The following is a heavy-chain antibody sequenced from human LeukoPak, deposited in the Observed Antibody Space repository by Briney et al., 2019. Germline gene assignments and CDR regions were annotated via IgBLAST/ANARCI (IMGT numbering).Heavy chain of an antibody. CDR3: AKDPKTYCSGGSCGDY. V-gene: IGHV3-23*01. Sequence: GGSLRLSCAASGFTFSSYWMHWVRQAPGKGLEWVSAISGSGGSTYYADSVKGRFTISRDNSKNTLYLQMNSLRAEDTAVYYCAKDPKTYCSGGSCGDYWGQGTLVTVSS. D-gene: IGHD2-15*01. CDR1: GFTFSSYW. CDR2: ISGSGGST. J-gene: IGHJ4*02.